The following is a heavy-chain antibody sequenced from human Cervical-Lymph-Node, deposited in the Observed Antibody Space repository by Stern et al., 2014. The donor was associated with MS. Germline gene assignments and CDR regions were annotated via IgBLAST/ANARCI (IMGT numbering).Heavy chain of an antibody. CDR2: FYTGGNH. CDR3: ASLIEPPGKPPQGMDV. CDR1: GGSISSSNYY. Sequence: QLQLQESGPGLVKPSQTLSLTCTVSGGSISSSNYYWIWIRQPAGKGLEWIGRFYTGGNHNYNPSFRSRVTISVDTSKNQFPLNLPSVTAADTAVYYCASLIEPPGKPPQGMDVWGQGTTVTVSS. D-gene: IGHD1-14*01. V-gene: IGHV4-61*02. J-gene: IGHJ6*02.